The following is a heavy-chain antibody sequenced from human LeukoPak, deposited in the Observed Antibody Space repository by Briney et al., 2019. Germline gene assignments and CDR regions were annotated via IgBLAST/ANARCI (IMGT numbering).Heavy chain of an antibody. V-gene: IGHV4-30-4*07. J-gene: IGHJ4*02. D-gene: IGHD4-11*01. CDR3: ARTDYSDYLHMFDY. CDR1: SGSIRSGGYS. CDR2: IYYSVSA. Sequence: SETLSLTCAVSSGSIRSGGYSWSWIRQPPGKGLEWIGSIYYSVSAYYNPSLKSRVTISIDPSKNQFSLKLSSVTAADTAVYYCARTDYSDYLHMFDYWGQGTLVTVSS.